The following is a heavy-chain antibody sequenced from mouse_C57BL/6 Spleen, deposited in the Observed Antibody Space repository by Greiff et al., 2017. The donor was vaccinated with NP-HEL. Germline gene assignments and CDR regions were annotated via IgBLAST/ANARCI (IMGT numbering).Heavy chain of an antibody. CDR2: IEPETGGN. Sequence: VQLQQSGAELVRPGASVTLSCKASGYTFTDYEMHWVKQPPVHGLEWIGAIEPETGGNAYNQKFKGKAILTADKSSSTAYMERRSLTSEDSAVYYCPPGFAYWGQGTLVTVSA. CDR1: GYTFTDYE. V-gene: IGHV1-15*01. J-gene: IGHJ3*01. CDR3: PPGFAY.